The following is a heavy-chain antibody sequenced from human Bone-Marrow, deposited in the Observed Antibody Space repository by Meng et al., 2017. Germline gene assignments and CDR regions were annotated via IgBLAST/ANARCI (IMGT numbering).Heavy chain of an antibody. D-gene: IGHD3-22*01. J-gene: IGHJ3*02. CDR3: ARAYYDSSGYTDAFDI. V-gene: IGHV3-30*01. CDR2: ISYDGSNK. Sequence: GSLRLSCAASGFTFSSYAMHWVRQAPGKGLEWVAVISYDGSNKYYADSVKGRFTISRDNSKNTLYLQMNSLRAEDTAVYYCARAYYDSSGYTDAFDIWGQGTMVTVSS. CDR1: GFTFSSYA.